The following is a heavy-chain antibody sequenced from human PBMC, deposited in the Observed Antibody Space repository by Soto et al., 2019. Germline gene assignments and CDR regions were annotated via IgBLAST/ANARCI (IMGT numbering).Heavy chain of an antibody. CDR3: ARTSAAGKNYYAMDV. V-gene: IGHV5-51*01. D-gene: IGHD6-13*01. CDR1: GYRFTNYW. Sequence: PGESLKISCKGSGYRFTNYWIGWVRQMPGKGLEWMGIIYPGDSDTRYSPSFQGQVTILADKSISTAYLQWSSLKASDTAMYYCARTSAAGKNYYAMDVWGQGTTVTVSS. CDR2: IYPGDSDT. J-gene: IGHJ6*02.